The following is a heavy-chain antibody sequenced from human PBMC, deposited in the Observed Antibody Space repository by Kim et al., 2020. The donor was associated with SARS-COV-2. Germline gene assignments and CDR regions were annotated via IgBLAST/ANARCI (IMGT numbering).Heavy chain of an antibody. D-gene: IGHD5-12*01. V-gene: IGHV4-39*01. CDR3: ARRWDGYNRESWFDP. J-gene: IGHJ5*02. CDR2: IYYSGST. Sequence: SETLSLTCTVSGGSISSSSYYWGWIRQPPGKGLEWIGSIYYSGSTYYNPSLKSRVTISVDTSKNQFSLKLSSVTAADTAVYYCARRWDGYNRESWFDPWGQGTLVTVSS. CDR1: GGSISSSSYY.